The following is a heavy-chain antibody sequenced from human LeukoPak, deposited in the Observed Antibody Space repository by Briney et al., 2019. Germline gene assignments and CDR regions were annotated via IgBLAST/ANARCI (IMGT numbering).Heavy chain of an antibody. CDR1: GFTFTNYW. D-gene: IGHD3-3*01. CDR3: ARLREIPVFGVLTKSSLYFDY. J-gene: IGHJ4*02. CDR2: IKQDRSEK. Sequence: PVGSLRLSCAASGFTFTNYWMSWVRQSPGQGLGLVANIKQDRSEKYYVDSVKGRFTISRDNAKNSLYLQMNSLRAEDTAVYYCARLREIPVFGVLTKSSLYFDYGGQGTLVTVSS. V-gene: IGHV3-7*01.